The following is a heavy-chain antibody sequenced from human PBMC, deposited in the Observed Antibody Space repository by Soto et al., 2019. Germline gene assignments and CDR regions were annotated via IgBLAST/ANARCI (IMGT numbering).Heavy chain of an antibody. Sequence: SETLSLTCTVSGGSVSSSFFYWRLVRQPPGQRREWIGYIYYTGTTNYNPSLASRVATAVYTSKPPFTLNLRSLTAEDTARQYCARLSTSSGWSLFDSWGQGMLVTVSS. CDR2: IYYTGTT. J-gene: IGHJ4*02. D-gene: IGHD6-13*01. V-gene: IGHV4-61*01. CDR3: ARLSTSSGWSLFDS. CDR1: GGSVSSSFFY.